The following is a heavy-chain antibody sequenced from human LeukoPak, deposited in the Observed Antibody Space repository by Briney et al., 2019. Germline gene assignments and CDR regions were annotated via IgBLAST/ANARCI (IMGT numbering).Heavy chain of an antibody. CDR3: ARSYCSGGSCYNYFDY. CDR2: IIPIFGIA. D-gene: IGHD2-15*01. CDR1: GGTFSSNA. Sequence: GASVKVSCKASGGTFSSNAISWVRQAPGQGLEWMGRIIPIFGIANYAQKFQGRVTITADKSTSTAYMELSSLRSEDTAVYYCARSYCSGGSCYNYFDYWGQGTLVTVSS. J-gene: IGHJ4*02. V-gene: IGHV1-69*04.